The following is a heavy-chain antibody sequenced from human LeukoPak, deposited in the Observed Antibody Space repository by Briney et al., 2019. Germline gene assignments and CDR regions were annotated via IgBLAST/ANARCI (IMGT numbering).Heavy chain of an antibody. D-gene: IGHD2-2*01. CDR2: IKEDGSEK. Sequence: PGGSLRLSCAASGLTLSRYWMTWVRQAPGKGLEWVANIKEDGSEKYYVDSVKGRFTISRDNAKNSLYLQMNSLRAEDTALYYCAKGPSTGGFYLDYWGQGTLVTVSS. J-gene: IGHJ4*02. CDR3: AKGPSTGGFYLDY. V-gene: IGHV3-7*03. CDR1: GLTLSRYW.